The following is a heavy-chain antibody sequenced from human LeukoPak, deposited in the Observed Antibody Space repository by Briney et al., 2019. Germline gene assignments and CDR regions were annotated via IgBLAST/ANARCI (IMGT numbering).Heavy chain of an antibody. CDR2: INPSGGST. J-gene: IGHJ4*02. CDR3: ARDPSYGSGSYYRVDYFDY. Sequence: ASVKVSCKASGYTFTSYYMHWVRQAPGQGLEWMGIINPSGGSTSYAQKFQGRVTMTRDTSTSTVYMELSSLRSEDTALYYCARDPSYGSGSYYRVDYFDYWGQGTLVTVSS. CDR1: GYTFTSYY. V-gene: IGHV1-46*01. D-gene: IGHD3-10*01.